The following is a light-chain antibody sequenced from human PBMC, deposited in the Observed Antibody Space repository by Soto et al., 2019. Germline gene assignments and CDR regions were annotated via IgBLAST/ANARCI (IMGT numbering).Light chain of an antibody. CDR1: QSVSSY. CDR3: QQYSNWPPLYT. J-gene: IGKJ2*01. V-gene: IGKV3-15*01. Sequence: EIVMTQSPATLSVSPGERATLSCRASQSVSSYLAWYQQKPGLPPRLLIYDASTRATGIPDRFSGSGSGTDFTLTISSLHSADFAVHYCQQYSNWPPLYTFGRGTKLEIK. CDR2: DAS.